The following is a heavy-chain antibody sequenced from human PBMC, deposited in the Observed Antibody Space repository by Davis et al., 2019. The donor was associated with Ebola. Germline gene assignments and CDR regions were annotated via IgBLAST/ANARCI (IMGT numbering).Heavy chain of an antibody. CDR2: ISGSGGST. CDR3: AKQSELYFDY. J-gene: IGHJ4*02. CDR1: GFTFSSYA. V-gene: IGHV3-23*01. Sequence: GESLKISCAASGFTFSSYAMSWVRQAPGKGLEWVSAISGSGGSTYYADSVKGRFTISRDNSKNTLYLQMNSLRAEDTAVYYCAKQSELYFDYWGQGTLVAVSS. D-gene: IGHD1-26*01.